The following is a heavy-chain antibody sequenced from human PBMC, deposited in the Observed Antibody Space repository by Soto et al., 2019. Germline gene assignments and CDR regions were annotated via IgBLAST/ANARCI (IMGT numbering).Heavy chain of an antibody. D-gene: IGHD1-26*01. CDR1: GFRFDHYG. CDR2: VSYHVITK. CDR3: AKDRALGWDSASYYKERRGMDV. Sequence: GGSLRLSCAASGFRFDHYGIHWVRQAPGKGLEWLGFVSYHVITKYYADSVKGRFTISRDNSKNTLYLQMNSLRPEDTAVYYCAKDRALGWDSASYYKERRGMDVWGQGTTVTVSS. J-gene: IGHJ6*02. V-gene: IGHV3-30*18.